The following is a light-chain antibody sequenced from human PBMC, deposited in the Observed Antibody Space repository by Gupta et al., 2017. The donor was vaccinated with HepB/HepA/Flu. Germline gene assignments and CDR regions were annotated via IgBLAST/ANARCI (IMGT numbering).Light chain of an antibody. J-gene: IGLJ2*01. CDR3: CSYAGSSTVV. Sequence: QSGLTQPASVSGSPGQSITISCTGTSSDVGSYNLVSWYQQHPGKAPKPMIYEVTKRPSGVSNRFSGSKSGNTASLTISGLQAEDEADYYCCSYAGSSTVVFGGGTKLTVL. CDR1: SSDVGSYNL. CDR2: EVT. V-gene: IGLV2-23*02.